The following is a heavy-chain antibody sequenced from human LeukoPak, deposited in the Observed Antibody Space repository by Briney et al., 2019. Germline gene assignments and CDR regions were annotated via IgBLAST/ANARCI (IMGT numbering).Heavy chain of an antibody. CDR1: GFTFSSYE. V-gene: IGHV3-48*03. D-gene: IGHD5-24*01. Sequence: GGSLRLSCAASGFTFSSYEMNWVRQAPGKGLEWVSYISSSDSTIYYADSVKGRFTISRDNAKNSLSLQMNSLRAEDTAVYYCARGMAEDYWGQGTLVTVSS. CDR2: ISSSDSTI. J-gene: IGHJ4*02. CDR3: ARGMAEDY.